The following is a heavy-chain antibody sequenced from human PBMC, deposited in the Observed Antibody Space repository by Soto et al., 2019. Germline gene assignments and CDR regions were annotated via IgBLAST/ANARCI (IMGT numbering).Heavy chain of an antibody. V-gene: IGHV3-7*01. J-gene: IGHJ4*02. D-gene: IGHD4-17*01. CDR3: ARGDYGDNFDY. CDR1: GFTFSSYW. CDR2: IKQDGSEK. Sequence: EVQLVESGGGLVQPGGSLRLSCAASGFTFSSYWMSWVRQAPGKGLEWVANIKQDGSEKYYVDSVKGRFTISRDNAKISLYLQMNSLRAEDTAVYYCARGDYGDNFDYWGQGTLVTVSS.